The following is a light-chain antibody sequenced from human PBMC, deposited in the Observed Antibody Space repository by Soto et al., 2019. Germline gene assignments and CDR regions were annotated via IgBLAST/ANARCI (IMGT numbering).Light chain of an antibody. J-gene: IGKJ1*01. CDR2: ASS. Sequence: AIRFTQSPSSLSASVGDRVTISCRASQGIRNDLAWYQQKPGKAPKLLIFASSNLQSGVPSRFSGSGSDTDFTLTISLLQPEDFATYCCLQLYNFSWTFGQGTKVDIK. CDR3: LQLYNFSWT. V-gene: IGKV1-6*01. CDR1: QGIRND.